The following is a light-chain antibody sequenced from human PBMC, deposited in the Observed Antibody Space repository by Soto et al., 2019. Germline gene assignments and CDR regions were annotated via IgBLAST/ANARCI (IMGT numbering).Light chain of an antibody. CDR1: ISDVGNYIF. CDR3: VSYTTSASYV. CDR2: DIN. V-gene: IGLV2-14*01. Sequence: VLTQPASVCGSPGQSITISCTGTISDVGNYIFVSWYRQHPGKAPKLMIYDINNRPSGVSNRFSGYKSGNTASLTISGLQAEDEADYYCVSYTTSASYVFGTGTKVTV. J-gene: IGLJ1*01.